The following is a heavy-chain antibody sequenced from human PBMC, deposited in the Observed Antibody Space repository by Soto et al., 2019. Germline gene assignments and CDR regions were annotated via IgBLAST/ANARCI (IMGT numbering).Heavy chain of an antibody. V-gene: IGHV3-30*03. D-gene: IGHD3-3*01. CDR3: ARDSDYDFWRGYCLPES. J-gene: IGHJ4*02. CDR2: ISYDGCHR. Sequence: LRLSCAASGFNLSSYGMHWVRQAPGKGLEWVALISYDGCHRYIADSVKGRFTISRDNSKNTLYLQMSGLRAEDTALYFCARDSDYDFWRGYCLPESWGPGTMVSVST. CDR1: GFNLSSYG.